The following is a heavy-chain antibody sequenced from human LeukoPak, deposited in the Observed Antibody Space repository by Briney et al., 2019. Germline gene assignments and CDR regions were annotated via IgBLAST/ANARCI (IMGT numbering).Heavy chain of an antibody. CDR3: AIRDGHTDH. D-gene: IGHD5-24*01. CDR1: GYTFTNYA. V-gene: IGHV1-3*03. Sequence: GASVKVSCKTSGYTFTNYAMHWVRQAPGQTIQWLAWINPANGYTRYSQHFQDRVTVSSDTSADTAYMEPSSLRSEDKAIYYCAIRDGHTDHWGQGTLVTVSS. J-gene: IGHJ4*02. CDR2: INPANGYT.